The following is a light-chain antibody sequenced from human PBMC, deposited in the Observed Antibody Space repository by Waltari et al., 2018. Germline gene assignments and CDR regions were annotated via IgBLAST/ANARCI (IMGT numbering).Light chain of an antibody. V-gene: IGLV1-51*01. CDR2: DDF. CDR3: ATWDSSLRVVL. CDR1: PSNIATNF. J-gene: IGLJ3*02. Sequence: QSVLTPPPSISAAPGQKVTISCSGTPSNIATNFFSWYQHIPGTDPKLLIDDDFSRPAGILDRFSASKSGTSATLDITGLQTGDEADYYCATWDSSLRVVLFGRGTKLTVL.